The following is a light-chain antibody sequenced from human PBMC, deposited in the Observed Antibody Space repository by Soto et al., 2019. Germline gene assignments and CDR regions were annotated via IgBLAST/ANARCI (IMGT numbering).Light chain of an antibody. CDR1: QSVSRN. J-gene: IGKJ1*01. V-gene: IGKV3D-15*01. Sequence: EIVMTQSPATRSVSPGERATLSCRASQSVSRNLAWYQHKPGQAPRLLIYGASTRATGIPARFSGSESGKEFTLTISSLQSEDFAVYYCQQYNNWPRTFGQGTKVDIK. CDR2: GAS. CDR3: QQYNNWPRT.